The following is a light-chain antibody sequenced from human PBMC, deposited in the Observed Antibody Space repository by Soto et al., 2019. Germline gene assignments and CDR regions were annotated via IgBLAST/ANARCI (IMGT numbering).Light chain of an antibody. CDR3: SSYTSTTSWV. CDR2: DVS. J-gene: IGLJ3*02. V-gene: IGLV2-14*01. CDR1: SSDVGGYNY. Sequence: QSALTQSASVSGSPGQSITISCTGTSSDVGGYNYVSWYQQHPGKAPKLIIYDVSNRPSGVSTRFSGSKSGNTASLTISGLRGEDEVDYSCSSYTSTTSWVFGGGTKPTVL.